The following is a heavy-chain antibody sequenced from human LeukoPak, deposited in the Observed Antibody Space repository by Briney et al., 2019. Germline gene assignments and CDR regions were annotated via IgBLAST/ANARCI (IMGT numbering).Heavy chain of an antibody. Sequence: PSETLSLTCTVSGSSISGYYWGWIRQPPGKGLEYIGFIFYSGTTNYNPSLKSRVTISVDTSKNQFSLKLSSVTAADTAVYYCARFLRGATNALEIWGQGTMVTVSS. CDR3: ARFLRGATNALEI. V-gene: IGHV4-59*01. D-gene: IGHD1-26*01. CDR1: GSSISGYY. J-gene: IGHJ3*02. CDR2: IFYSGTT.